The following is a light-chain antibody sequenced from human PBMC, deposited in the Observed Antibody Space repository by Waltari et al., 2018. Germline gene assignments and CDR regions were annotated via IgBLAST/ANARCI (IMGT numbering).Light chain of an antibody. V-gene: IGLV2-14*01. CDR3: SSYTTRGSVV. J-gene: IGLJ2*01. CDR1: SSDVGGYDY. Sequence: QSALTQPASVSGSPGQSITISCTGTSSDVGGYDYVSWYQQHPGKAPKLMISDVSIRPSGVSNRFSGSKSGNTASLTISGLQAEDEADYYCSSYTTRGSVVFGGGTKLTVL. CDR2: DVS.